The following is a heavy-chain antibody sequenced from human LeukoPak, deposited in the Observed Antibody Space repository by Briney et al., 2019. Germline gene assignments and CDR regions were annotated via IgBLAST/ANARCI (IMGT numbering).Heavy chain of an antibody. Sequence: GASVKVSCKASGYTFTGYYMHWVRQAPGQGLEWMGWINPNSGGTNYAQKFQGRVTMTRDTSISTAYMELSRLRSDDTAVYYCARDDPRGYSFGYQIDYWGQGTLVTVSS. J-gene: IGHJ4*02. CDR2: INPNSGGT. V-gene: IGHV1-2*02. D-gene: IGHD5-18*01. CDR1: GYTFTGYY. CDR3: ARDDPRGYSFGYQIDY.